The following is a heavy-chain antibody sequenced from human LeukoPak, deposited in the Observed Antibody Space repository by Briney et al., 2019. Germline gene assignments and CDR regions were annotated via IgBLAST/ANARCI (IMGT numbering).Heavy chain of an antibody. J-gene: IGHJ5*02. Sequence: ASVKVSCKASGYTFTSYGISWVRQAPGQGLEWMGWISAYNGNTNYAQKLQGRVTMTTDTSTSTAYMELRSLRSDDTAVYYCARVQLCSSTSCHNWFDPWGQGTPVTVSS. CDR3: ARVQLCSSTSCHNWFDP. V-gene: IGHV1-18*01. D-gene: IGHD2-2*01. CDR2: ISAYNGNT. CDR1: GYTFTSYG.